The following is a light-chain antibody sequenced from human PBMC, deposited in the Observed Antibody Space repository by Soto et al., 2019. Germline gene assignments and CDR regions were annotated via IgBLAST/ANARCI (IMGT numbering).Light chain of an antibody. CDR2: GAS. CDR1: QSIGSSY. J-gene: IGKJ1*01. Sequence: EIVLTQSPGTLSLSPGERATLSCRASQSIGSSYLAWYQQKHGQAPRLLIYGASSRATGVPDRFSGSGSGTDFTLTISGLEPEDLAVYYCQQYGTSSWTFGQGTKVEIK. CDR3: QQYGTSSWT. V-gene: IGKV3-20*01.